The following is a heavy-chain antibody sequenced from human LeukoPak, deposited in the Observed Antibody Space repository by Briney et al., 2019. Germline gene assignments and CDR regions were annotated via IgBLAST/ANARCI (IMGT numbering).Heavy chain of an antibody. CDR2: ISGSGDNT. J-gene: IGHJ4*02. V-gene: IGHV3-23*01. CDR1: GFTFSSYG. D-gene: IGHD3-10*01. Sequence: GGSLRLSCVASGFTFSSYGMSWVRQTPGKGLEWVSGISGSGDNTYYAEFVQGRFTDSRDNSKNTLILQMNSLRAEDTAVYYCVKVMSRSYDDWGQGTLVTVSS. CDR3: VKVMSRSYDD.